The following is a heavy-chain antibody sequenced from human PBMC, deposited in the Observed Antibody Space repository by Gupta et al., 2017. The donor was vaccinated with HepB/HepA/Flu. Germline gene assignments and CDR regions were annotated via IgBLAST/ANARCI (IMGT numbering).Heavy chain of an antibody. D-gene: IGHD4-17*01. CDR3: AKDLRKGGWYFDV. V-gene: IGHV3-30*04. J-gene: IGHJ2*01. CDR2: ISYDGSNK. CDR1: GFIFSSYA. Sequence: QAQLAESGGGVAQPGRSLRRSCTASGFIFSSYAMHWVRQIPGKGLQCVAVISYDGSNKNYGDSVKGRFTITRDNSKNTLFLQMNNLRVDDTAVYYCAKDLRKGGWYFDVWGRGTLVTVSS.